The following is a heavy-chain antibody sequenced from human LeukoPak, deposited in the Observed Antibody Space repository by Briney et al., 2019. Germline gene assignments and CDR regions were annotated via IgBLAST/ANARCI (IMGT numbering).Heavy chain of an antibody. CDR1: GFTLATYS. D-gene: IGHD3-9*01. CDR2: ISSSSAYI. J-gene: IGHJ4*02. V-gene: IGHV3-21*01. CDR3: ARELRYFDWLFPGYFDY. Sequence: GGTLRLSCAASGFTLATYSMNWVRQAPGKGLEWVSSISSSSAYIYYADSVKGRFTISRDNSKNTLYLQMNSLRAEDTAVYYCARELRYFDWLFPGYFDYWGQGTLVTVSS.